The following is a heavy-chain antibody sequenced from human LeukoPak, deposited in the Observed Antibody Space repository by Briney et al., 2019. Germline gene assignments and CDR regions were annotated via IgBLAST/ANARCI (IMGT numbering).Heavy chain of an antibody. Sequence: PSETLSLTCAVYGGSFSGYYWSWIRQPPGKGLEWIGEINHSGSTNYNPSLKSRVTISVDTSKNQFSLKLSSVTAADTAVYYCARFGGYCTNGVCSEATGLENWGQGTLVTVSS. J-gene: IGHJ4*02. D-gene: IGHD2-8*01. CDR3: ARFGGYCTNGVCSEATGLEN. CDR1: GGSFSGYY. CDR2: INHSGST. V-gene: IGHV4-34*01.